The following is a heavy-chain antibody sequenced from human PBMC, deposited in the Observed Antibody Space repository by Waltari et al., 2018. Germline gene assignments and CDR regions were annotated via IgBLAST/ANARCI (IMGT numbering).Heavy chain of an antibody. V-gene: IGHV3-30-3*01. J-gene: IGHJ6*02. CDR3: ARDRARDIVASYGMDV. Sequence: QVQLVESGGGVVQPGRSLRLSCAASGFTFSSYAMHWVRQAPGKGLEWLAVISYDGSNKYYADSVKGRFTISRDNSKNTLYLQMNSLRAEDTAVYYCARDRARDIVASYGMDVWGQGTTVTVSS. D-gene: IGHD5-12*01. CDR2: ISYDGSNK. CDR1: GFTFSSYA.